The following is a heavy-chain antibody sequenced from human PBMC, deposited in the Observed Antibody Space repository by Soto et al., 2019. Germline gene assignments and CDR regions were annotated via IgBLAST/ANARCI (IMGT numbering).Heavy chain of an antibody. CDR3: ARGDTSFDI. V-gene: IGHV1-69*02. J-gene: IGHJ2*01. Sequence: QVQLVQSGPEVKKPGSSVKVSCTASGGTLTSYTINWVRQAPGQGLEWMGRIIPLVEMANYAQKFQGRITITANTSTSAPYMELSSLRSEDTAVYYCARGDTSFDIWDRGTLITVSS. CDR2: IIPLVEMA. CDR1: GGTLTSYT. D-gene: IGHD3-10*01.